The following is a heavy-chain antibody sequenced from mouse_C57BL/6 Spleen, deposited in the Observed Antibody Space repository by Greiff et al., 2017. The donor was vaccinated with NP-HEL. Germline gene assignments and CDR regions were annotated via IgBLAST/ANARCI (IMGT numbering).Heavy chain of an antibody. CDR1: GFTFSSYG. V-gene: IGHV5-6*01. D-gene: IGHD4-1*01. CDR2: ISSGGSYT. Sequence: EVQLVESGGDLVKPGGSLKLSCAASGFTFSSYGMSWVRQTPDKRLEWVATISSGGSYTYYPDSVKGRFTISRDNAKNTLYLQMSSLKSEDTAMYYCARDNWDYYAMVYWGQGTSVTVSS. J-gene: IGHJ4*01. CDR3: ARDNWDYYAMVY.